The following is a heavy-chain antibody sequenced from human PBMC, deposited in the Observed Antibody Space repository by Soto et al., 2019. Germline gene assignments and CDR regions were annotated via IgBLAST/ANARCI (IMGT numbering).Heavy chain of an antibody. CDR3: AKQRADYGSGSDTYYFDF. CDR1: GFTFSTYA. Sequence: EVQLFESGGGLVQPGGSLRLSCSTSGFTFSTYAMNWVRQAPGKGLEWVSGLSGSGGTTYYADSVWGRFTISSDKSKNNLFLQMNSLRAENTALYYCAKQRADYGSGSDTYYFDFWGQGPLVTVSS. V-gene: IGHV3-23*01. CDR2: LSGSGGTT. J-gene: IGHJ4*02. D-gene: IGHD3-10*01.